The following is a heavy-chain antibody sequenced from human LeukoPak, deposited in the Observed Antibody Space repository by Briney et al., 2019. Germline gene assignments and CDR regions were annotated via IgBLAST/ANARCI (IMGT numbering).Heavy chain of an antibody. CDR3: ARAIAPPPGIAAAGRIDY. CDR2: LYHPDGT. V-gene: IGHV4-38-2*02. J-gene: IGHJ4*02. D-gene: IGHD6-13*01. Sequence: SETLSLTCTVSGYPINNAYYWVWIRQPPGRGLEWIGSLYHPDGTYYNPPLKSRVTLTADTSRNQFSLKLSFVTAADTAVYYCARAIAPPPGIAAAGRIDYWGQGTLVTVSS. CDR1: GYPINNAYY.